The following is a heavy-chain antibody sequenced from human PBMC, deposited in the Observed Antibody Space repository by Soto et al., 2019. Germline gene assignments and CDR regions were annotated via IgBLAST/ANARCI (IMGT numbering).Heavy chain of an antibody. J-gene: IGHJ5*01. D-gene: IGHD6-13*01. CDR3: AKALIEAAAKNWFVS. CDR2: ISGSGGST. V-gene: IGHV3-23*01. CDR1: GFTFSSYA. Sequence: GGSVRLSCAASGFTFSSYAMSLVRQAPGKGLEWVSAISGSGGSTYYADSVKGRFTISRDNSKNTLYLQMNSLRAEDAAVYYCAKALIEAAAKNWFVSWGQGTLVTVSS.